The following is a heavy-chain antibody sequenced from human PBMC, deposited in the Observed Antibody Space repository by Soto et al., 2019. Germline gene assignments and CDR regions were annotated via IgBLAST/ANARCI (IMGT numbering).Heavy chain of an antibody. Sequence: EVQLVESGGELVQPGGSLRLSCAGSGFTFSNHWMGWVRQAPGKGLEWVANIKFDGSEKSYADSVKGRFTISRDNAKNSLYLQMNSLRAEDTAVYDCSAWSRSNWFDYWGQGTLVIVS. CDR1: GFTFSNHW. V-gene: IGHV3-7*05. J-gene: IGHJ4*02. D-gene: IGHD6-13*01. CDR3: SAWSRSNWFDY. CDR2: IKFDGSEK.